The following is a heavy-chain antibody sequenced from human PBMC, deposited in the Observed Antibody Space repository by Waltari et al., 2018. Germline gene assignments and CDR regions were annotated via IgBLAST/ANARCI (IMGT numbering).Heavy chain of an antibody. D-gene: IGHD3-10*01. CDR3: ARASLLWFGEFLDY. Sequence: QVQLQQWGAGLLNPSETLSLTCAVYGGSFSGYYWSWIRQPPGKGLEWIGEINHSGSTNYNPSLKSRVTISVDTSKNQFSLKLSSVTAADTAVYYCARASLLWFGEFLDYWGQGTLVTVSS. CDR1: GGSFSGYY. V-gene: IGHV4-34*01. J-gene: IGHJ4*02. CDR2: INHSGST.